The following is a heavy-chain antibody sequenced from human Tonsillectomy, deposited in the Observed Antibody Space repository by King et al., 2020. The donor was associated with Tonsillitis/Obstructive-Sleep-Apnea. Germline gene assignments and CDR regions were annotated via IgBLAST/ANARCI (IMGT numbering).Heavy chain of an antibody. CDR3: ARVVTGAFDI. V-gene: IGHV3-33*01. CDR2: IWYDGSNK. J-gene: IGHJ3*02. CDR1: GFTFSSYG. Sequence: VQLVESGGGVVQPGRSLRLSCAASGFTFSSYGMHWVRQAPGKGLEWVAVIWYDGSNKYYADSVKGRFTISRDNSKNTLYLQMNRLRAEDTAVYYCARVVTGAFDIWGQGTMVTVSS. D-gene: IGHD4-23*01.